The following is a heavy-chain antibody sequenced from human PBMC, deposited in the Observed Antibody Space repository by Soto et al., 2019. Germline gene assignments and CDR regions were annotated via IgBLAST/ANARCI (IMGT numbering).Heavy chain of an antibody. V-gene: IGHV1-69*06. Sequence: QMQLVKSGAEVKKPGSSVKFSCKASGGTLSSFINYPINWVRQAPGQGLEWMGGIVPNVGTVNYAKKFQGIVTIAAEKSTGTAYMELSSRRSEDTALYYCARRDTSGFLRYFDTWGQVTLGTVSS. CDR2: IVPNVGTV. D-gene: IGHD3-3*01. J-gene: IGHJ4*02. CDR1: GGTLSSFINYP. CDR3: ARRDTSGFLRYFDT.